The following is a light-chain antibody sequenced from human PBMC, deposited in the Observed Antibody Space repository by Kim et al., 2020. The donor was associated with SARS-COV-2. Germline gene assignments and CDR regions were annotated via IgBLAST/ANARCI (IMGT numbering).Light chain of an antibody. CDR1: QDISNY. V-gene: IGKV1-27*01. CDR3: QKCDSAPWT. J-gene: IGKJ1*01. CDR2: AAS. Sequence: ASVGDRVPITCRASQDISNYLAWFQLKPGKAPKLLIYAASALQPGVPARFSGSGSGTDFTLTVTSLQPEDVATYYCQKCDSAPWTFGQGTKVEIK.